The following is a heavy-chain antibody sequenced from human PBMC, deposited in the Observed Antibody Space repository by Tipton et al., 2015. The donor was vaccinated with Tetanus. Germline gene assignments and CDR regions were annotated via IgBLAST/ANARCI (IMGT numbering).Heavy chain of an antibody. CDR3: ARRSYCTSTRCFDAFDL. Sequence: TLSLTCNVSGVSVTTYHWSWIRQPPGKGLEWISYIFASGSTNYNPALRSRVTISMDTSKNQISLNLTSVTAADTAVYFCARRSYCTSTRCFDAFDLGGPGTRVTVSS. D-gene: IGHD2-8*01. J-gene: IGHJ3*01. CDR1: GVSVTTYH. V-gene: IGHV4-59*02. CDR2: IFASGST.